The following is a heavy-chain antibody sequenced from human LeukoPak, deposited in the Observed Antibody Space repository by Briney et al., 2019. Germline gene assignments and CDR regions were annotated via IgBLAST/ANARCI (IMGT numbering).Heavy chain of an antibody. D-gene: IGHD2-15*01. CDR2: ISGSGDST. Sequence: GGSLRISCAASGFTFSSYAMSWGRQAPGKGLEWVSGISGSGDSTYYADSVKGRFTISRDNPKNTLYLQMNSLRAEDTAVYYCAKDPRYCSGGSCLLGYFQHWGQGTLVTVSS. J-gene: IGHJ1*01. CDR3: AKDPRYCSGGSCLLGYFQH. V-gene: IGHV3-23*01. CDR1: GFTFSSYA.